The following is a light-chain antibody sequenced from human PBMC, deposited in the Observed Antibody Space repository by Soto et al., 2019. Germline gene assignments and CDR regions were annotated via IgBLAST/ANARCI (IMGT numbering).Light chain of an antibody. Sequence: QSVLTQPPSVSAAPGQKVTISCSGSSSNIGNNYVSWYQQLPGAAPKLLIYENYERPSGIPDRFSGSKSGTSATLDITGLQTGEEADYYCGAWDISLTRGVFGGGTKLTVL. CDR1: SSNIGNNY. J-gene: IGLJ2*01. V-gene: IGLV1-51*02. CDR2: ENY. CDR3: GAWDISLTRGV.